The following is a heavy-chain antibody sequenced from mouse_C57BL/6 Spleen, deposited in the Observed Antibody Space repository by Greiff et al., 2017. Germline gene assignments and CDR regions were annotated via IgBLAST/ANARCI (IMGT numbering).Heavy chain of an antibody. CDR2: IDPETGGT. J-gene: IGHJ3*01. V-gene: IGHV1-15*01. CDR1: GYTFTDYE. CDR3: TLRLAY. D-gene: IGHD1-2*01. Sequence: QVQLKESGAELVRPGASVTLSCKASGYTFTDYEMHWVKQTPVHGLEWIGAIDPETGGTAYNQKFKGKAILTADKSSSTAYMELRSLTSEDSAVYYCTLRLAYWGQGTLVTVSA.